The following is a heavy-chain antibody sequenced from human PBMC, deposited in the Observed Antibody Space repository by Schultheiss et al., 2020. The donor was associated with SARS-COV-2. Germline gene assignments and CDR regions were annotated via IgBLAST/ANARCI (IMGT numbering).Heavy chain of an antibody. CDR3: ARSPMVRGGADY. Sequence: LRLSCTVSGGSISSGGYYWSWIRQHPGKGLEWIGYIYYSGSTYYNPSLKSRVTISVDTSKNQFSLKLSSVTAADTAVYYCARSPMVRGGADYWCQGTLVTVSS. J-gene: IGHJ4*02. V-gene: IGHV4-31*03. D-gene: IGHD3-10*01. CDR1: GGSISSGGYY. CDR2: IYYSGST.